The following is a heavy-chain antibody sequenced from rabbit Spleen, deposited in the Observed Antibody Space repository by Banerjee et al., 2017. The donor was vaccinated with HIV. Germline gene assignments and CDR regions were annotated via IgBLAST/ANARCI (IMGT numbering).Heavy chain of an antibody. Sequence: QSLEESGGDLVKPGASLTLSCKASGFSISSSYWICWVRQAPGKGLEWIACIYVGSSGSTYYASWAKGRFTISKTSSTTVTLQMTSLTAADTATYFCARDTGTSFSTYGMDLWGPGTLVTVS. V-gene: IGHV1S40*01. J-gene: IGHJ6*01. CDR2: IYVGSSGST. CDR3: ARDTGTSFSTYGMDL. CDR1: GFSISSSYW. D-gene: IGHD7-1*01.